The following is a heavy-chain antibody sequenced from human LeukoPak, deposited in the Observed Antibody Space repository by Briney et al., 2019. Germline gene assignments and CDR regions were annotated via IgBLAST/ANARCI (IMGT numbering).Heavy chain of an antibody. CDR1: GGSISSGDYY. CDR3: ARDRAGYNWGYYYYMDV. V-gene: IGHV4-30-4*08. J-gene: IGHJ6*03. CDR2: IYYSGST. D-gene: IGHD5-24*01. Sequence: SQTLSLTCTVSGGSISSGDYYWSWIRQPPGKGLEWIGYIYYSGSTYYNPSLKSRVTISVDTSKNQFSLKLSSVAAADTAVYYCARDRAGYNWGYYYYMDVWGKGTTVTVSS.